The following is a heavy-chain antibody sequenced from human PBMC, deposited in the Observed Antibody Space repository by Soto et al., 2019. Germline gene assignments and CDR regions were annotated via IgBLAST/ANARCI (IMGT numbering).Heavy chain of an antibody. CDR2: IFGNDNK. D-gene: IGHD4-17*01. J-gene: IGHJ4*02. CDR3: AKRGNGDYCV. Sequence: QITLKESGPTLVKPTQTLTLTCSFCGFSLTSGAVGVGWIRQPPGKALEWLALIFGNDNKLYSPSLKSRLTITKDTSKNQVVLTMTNMDPVDTATYFCAKRGNGDYCVWGQGILVTVSP. CDR1: GFSLTSGAVG. V-gene: IGHV2-5*01.